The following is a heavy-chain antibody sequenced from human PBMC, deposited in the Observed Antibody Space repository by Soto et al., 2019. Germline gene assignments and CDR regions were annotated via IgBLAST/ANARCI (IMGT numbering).Heavy chain of an antibody. V-gene: IGHV3-53*01. Sequence: EVQLVESGGGLIQPGGSLRLSCAASDISVSDDYMSWVRQAPGKGLEWVSLIYSDGTTYHADSVKGRFTISRDNFKNTLYLQMHSLSAEDTGVYYCARDRNSDKHLNYWGQGPLVTVSS. CDR1: DISVSDDY. CDR2: IYSDGTT. J-gene: IGHJ4*02. D-gene: IGHD1-26*01. CDR3: ARDRNSDKHLNY.